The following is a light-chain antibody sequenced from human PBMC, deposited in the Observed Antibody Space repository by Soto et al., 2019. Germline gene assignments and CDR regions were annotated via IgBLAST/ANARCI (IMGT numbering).Light chain of an antibody. Sequence: DIQMTQSPSTLSASVGDRVTITCRASQSITNWLAWYQQKPGKAPKLLIYKASSLESGVPSRFSGSGSGTEFTLTIISMQSDDFATYYCQQYNSYSYTFGQGTKLEIK. CDR2: KAS. J-gene: IGKJ2*01. V-gene: IGKV1-5*03. CDR1: QSITNW. CDR3: QQYNSYSYT.